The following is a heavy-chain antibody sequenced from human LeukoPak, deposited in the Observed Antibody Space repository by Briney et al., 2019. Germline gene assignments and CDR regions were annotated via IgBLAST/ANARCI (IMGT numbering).Heavy chain of an antibody. D-gene: IGHD5-24*01. CDR2: TNPNTGGT. J-gene: IGHJ4*02. Sequence: GASVMVSCKASGYSFIGYHMHWVRQAPGQGLEWMGWTNPNTGGTKYAQKFQGRVAMTRDTSISTAYMELSSLRSDDTAVYFCASVEMATIGFEHWGQGTLVTVSS. CDR1: GYSFIGYH. CDR3: ASVEMATIGFEH. V-gene: IGHV1-2*02.